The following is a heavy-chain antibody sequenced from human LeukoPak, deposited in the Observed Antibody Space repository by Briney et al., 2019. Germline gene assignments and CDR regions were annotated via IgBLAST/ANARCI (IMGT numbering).Heavy chain of an antibody. CDR1: GFTFSSYG. D-gene: IGHD2-15*01. Sequence: PGGSLRLSCAASGFTFSSYGMHWVRQAPGKGLEWVSAISGSGGSTYYADSVKGRFTISRDNSKNTLYLQMNSLRAEDTAVYYCAKARYCSGGSCYSTFDYWGQGTLVTVSS. CDR3: AKARYCSGGSCYSTFDY. J-gene: IGHJ4*02. V-gene: IGHV3-23*01. CDR2: ISGSGGST.